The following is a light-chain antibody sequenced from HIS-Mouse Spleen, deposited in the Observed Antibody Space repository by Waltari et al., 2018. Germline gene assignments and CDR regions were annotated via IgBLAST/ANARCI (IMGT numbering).Light chain of an antibody. CDR2: DVS. CDR3: SSYTSSSTLVV. CDR1: SSAVGGYNY. Sequence: QSALTQPASVSGSPGQSITISCTGTSSAVGGYNYVSWYQQHPGQAPKLMIYDVSNRPSGVSNRFSGSKSGNTASLTISGLQAEDEADYYCSSYTSSSTLVVFGGGTKLTVL. V-gene: IGLV2-14*03. J-gene: IGLJ2*01.